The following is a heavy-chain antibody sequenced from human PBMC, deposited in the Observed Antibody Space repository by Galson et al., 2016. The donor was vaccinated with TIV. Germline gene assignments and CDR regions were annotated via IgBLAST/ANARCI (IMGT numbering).Heavy chain of an antibody. CDR1: GFTFSRYW. CDR2: INEDGSEK. D-gene: IGHD5-18*01. J-gene: IGHJ4*02. CDR3: ARDRGYDTYDF. Sequence: SLRLSCAASGFTFSRYWMSWVRQAPGKGLEWAADINEDGSEKIYLDSVEGRFTISRDNAKNSLSLQMNSLRGEETAVYYCARDRGYDTYDFWGQGSLVIVSS. V-gene: IGHV3-7*01.